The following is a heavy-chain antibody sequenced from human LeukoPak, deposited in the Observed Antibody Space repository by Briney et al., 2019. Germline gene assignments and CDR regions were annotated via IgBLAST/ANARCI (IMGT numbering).Heavy chain of an antibody. CDR2: IYTSGST. D-gene: IGHD6-19*01. CDR1: GGSISSYY. J-gene: IGHJ5*02. Sequence: KASETLSLTCTVSGGSISSYYWSWIRQPAGKGLEWIGRIYTSGSTNYNPSLKSRVTMSVDTSKNQFSLKLSSVTAADTAVYYCARGQQWLGYNWFDPWGQGTLVTVSS. V-gene: IGHV4-4*07. CDR3: ARGQQWLGYNWFDP.